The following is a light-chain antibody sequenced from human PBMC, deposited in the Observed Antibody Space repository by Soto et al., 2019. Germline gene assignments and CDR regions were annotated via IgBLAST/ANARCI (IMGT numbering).Light chain of an antibody. CDR1: QSLLHSNGYNY. Sequence: DLVMTQSPLSLPVSPGEPASISCRSSQSLLHSNGYNYLDWYLQKPGQSPQLLIYLGSNRASGVPDRFSGSGSGTDFTLKISRVEAEDVGVYYCMQALQTPYTFGQGIKLEI. CDR2: LGS. CDR3: MQALQTPYT. V-gene: IGKV2-28*01. J-gene: IGKJ2*01.